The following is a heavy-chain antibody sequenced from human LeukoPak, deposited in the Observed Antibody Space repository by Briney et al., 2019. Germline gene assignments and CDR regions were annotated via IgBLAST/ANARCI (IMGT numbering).Heavy chain of an antibody. CDR3: ARDSPMVRGVINPFDY. D-gene: IGHD3-10*01. CDR1: GFTFSSYS. V-gene: IGHV3-48*04. J-gene: IGHJ4*02. Sequence: GGSLRLSCAASGFTFSSYSMNWVRQAPGKGLEWVSYISSSSSTIYYADSVKGRFTISRDNAKNSLYLQMNSLRAEDTAVYYCARDSPMVRGVINPFDYWGQGTLVTVSS. CDR2: ISSSSSTI.